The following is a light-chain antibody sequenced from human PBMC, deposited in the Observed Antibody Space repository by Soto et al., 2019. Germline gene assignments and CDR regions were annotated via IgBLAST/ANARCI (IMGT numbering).Light chain of an antibody. CDR2: AAS. J-gene: IGKJ4*01. CDR3: HQTYSNPRT. V-gene: IGKV1-39*01. Sequence: DIQMTQSPSSLSASVGDRVTITCRASQSISTYLNWYQQRPGKAPDVLIFAASRLQSGVPSRFSGSGSGTDFTLTISSLEPEDFATYYCHQTYSNPRTFGGGTRVEI. CDR1: QSISTY.